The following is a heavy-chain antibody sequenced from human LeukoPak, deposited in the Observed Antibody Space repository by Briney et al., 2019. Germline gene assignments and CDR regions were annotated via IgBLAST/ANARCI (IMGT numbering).Heavy chain of an antibody. CDR1: GGSISSYY. Sequence: PSETLSLTCTVSGGSISSYYWSWIRQPPGKGLEWIGYIYYSGSTNYNPSLKSRVTISVDTSKNQFSLKLSSVTAADTAVYYCARAAIYEWLAYYFDYWGQGTLVTVSS. V-gene: IGHV4-59*01. CDR2: IYYSGST. D-gene: IGHD6-19*01. CDR3: ARAAIYEWLAYYFDY. J-gene: IGHJ4*02.